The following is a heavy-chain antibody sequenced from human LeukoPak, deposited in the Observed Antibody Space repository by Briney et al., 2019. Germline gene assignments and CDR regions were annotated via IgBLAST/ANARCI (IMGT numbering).Heavy chain of an antibody. CDR3: ARSDGYGLVGI. J-gene: IGHJ3*02. CDR2: IYYSGST. CDR1: GGSISSSSYY. D-gene: IGHD3-10*01. Sequence: PSETLSLTCTVSGGSISSSSYYWGWFRQPPGKGLEWIGSIYYSGSTYYNPSLRSRVTISVDTSKNQFSLKLSSVTAADTAVYYCARSDGYGLVGIWGQGTMVTVSS. V-gene: IGHV4-39*07.